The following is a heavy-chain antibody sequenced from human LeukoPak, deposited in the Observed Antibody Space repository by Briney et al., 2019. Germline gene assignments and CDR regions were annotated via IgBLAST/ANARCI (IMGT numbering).Heavy chain of an antibody. J-gene: IGHJ4*02. D-gene: IGHD6-13*01. CDR1: GFTFSSYS. V-gene: IGHV3-21*01. CDR2: ISSSSSYI. CDR3: ARDFQEWYSSSSQGGRDDY. Sequence: GGSLRLSCAASGFTFSSYSMNWVRQAPGKGLEWVSSISSSSSYIYYADSVKGRFTISRDNAKNSLYLQMNSLRAGDTAVYYCARDFQEWYSSSSQGGRDDYWGQGTLVTVSS.